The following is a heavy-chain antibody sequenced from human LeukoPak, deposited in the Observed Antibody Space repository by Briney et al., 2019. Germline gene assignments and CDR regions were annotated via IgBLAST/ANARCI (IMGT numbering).Heavy chain of an antibody. Sequence: SETLSLTCTVSGGSVSGGSYYWSWIRQPPGKGLEWIGYIYYSGSTNYNPSLKSRVTISVDTSKNQFSLKLSSVTAADTAVYYCASGSGRGDYYYGMDVWGQGTTVTAS. CDR1: GGSVSGGSYY. CDR3: ASGSGRGDYYYGMDV. D-gene: IGHD3-10*01. J-gene: IGHJ6*02. CDR2: IYYSGST. V-gene: IGHV4-61*01.